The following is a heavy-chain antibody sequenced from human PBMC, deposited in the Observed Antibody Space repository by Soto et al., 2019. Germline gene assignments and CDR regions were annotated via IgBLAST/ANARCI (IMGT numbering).Heavy chain of an antibody. CDR3: ARSGSMVRGSDDGAFDI. CDR1: CGPISSYY. J-gene: IGHJ3*02. CDR2: IYYSGST. V-gene: IGHV4-59*01. D-gene: IGHD3-10*01. Sequence: SETLSLTCTVSCGPISSYYWSWIRQPPGKGLEWIGYIYYSGSTNYNPSLKSRVTISVDTSKNQFSLKLSSVTAADTAVYYCARSGSMVRGSDDGAFDICGQGTMVTVSS.